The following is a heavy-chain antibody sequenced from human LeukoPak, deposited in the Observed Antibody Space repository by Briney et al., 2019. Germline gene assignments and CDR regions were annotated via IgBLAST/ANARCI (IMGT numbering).Heavy chain of an antibody. CDR2: VWYDGSKT. CDR3: ARDGTDGGYPLQYSD. Sequence: GGSLRLSCAASGFTFITYGTHWVRQAPGKGLEWVAVVWYDGSKTYYADSVEGRFTISRDNSKNTLYLQMNSLRAEDTAVYYCARDGTDGGYPLQYSDWGQGTLVTVSS. V-gene: IGHV3-33*01. CDR1: GFTFITYG. D-gene: IGHD4-17*01. J-gene: IGHJ4*02.